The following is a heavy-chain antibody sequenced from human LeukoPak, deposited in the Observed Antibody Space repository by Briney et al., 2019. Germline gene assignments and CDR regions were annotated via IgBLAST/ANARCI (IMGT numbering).Heavy chain of an antibody. Sequence: GESLKISFKGSGFTFSTYSFAWVRQMPGKGLEWMGVIYAGDSSTRYSPSFQGQVTISFDKSISTVYLQWSSLKASDSAIYYCARHSCYDSWGQGTLVTVSS. CDR1: GFTFSTYS. V-gene: IGHV5-51*01. J-gene: IGHJ4*02. D-gene: IGHD3-16*01. CDR2: IYAGDSST. CDR3: ARHSCYDS.